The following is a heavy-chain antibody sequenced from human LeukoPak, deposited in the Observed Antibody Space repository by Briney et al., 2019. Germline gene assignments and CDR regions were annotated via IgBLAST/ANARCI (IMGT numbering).Heavy chain of an antibody. V-gene: IGHV4-59*01. D-gene: IGHD1-26*01. CDR1: GGSISSYY. CDR2: IYYSGST. J-gene: IGHJ4*02. Sequence: SETLSLTCTVSGGSISSYYWSWIRQPPGKGLEWIGYIYYSGSTNYNPSLKSRVTISVDTSKNQFSLKLSSVTAADTAVYYCASAPYEWELISDYWGQGTLVTVSS. CDR3: ASAPYEWELISDY.